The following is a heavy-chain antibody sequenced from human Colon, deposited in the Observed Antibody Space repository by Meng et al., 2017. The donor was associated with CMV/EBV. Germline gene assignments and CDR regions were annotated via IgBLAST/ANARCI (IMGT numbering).Heavy chain of an antibody. CDR1: GYTFISYY. J-gene: IGHJ4*02. CDR2: INPNSGAT. CDR3: ARSNRFSFDK. Sequence: ASVKVSCKPSGYTFISYYIHWVRQAPGQGLEWMGRINPNSGATNYAQKFQGRVTMTRDTSSTAAYLELSSLRSDETAVYYCARSNRFSFDKWGQGTLVTVSS. V-gene: IGHV1-2*06. D-gene: IGHD1-14*01.